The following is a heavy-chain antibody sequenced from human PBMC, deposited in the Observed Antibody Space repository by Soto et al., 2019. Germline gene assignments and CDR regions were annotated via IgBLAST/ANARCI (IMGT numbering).Heavy chain of an antibody. CDR1: GDSISNDNW. Sequence: QVQLQESGPGLVKPSGTLSLTCAVSGDSISNDNWWSWVRQPPGKGLEWIGEIYHSGATNYNPSLTSRVTISVDRSKNQFSLGLTSMTAADTAVYFCARNGWYSRDLWGQGAMVTVSS. CDR3: ARNGWYSRDL. D-gene: IGHD6-19*01. CDR2: IYHSGAT. V-gene: IGHV4-4*02. J-gene: IGHJ3*01.